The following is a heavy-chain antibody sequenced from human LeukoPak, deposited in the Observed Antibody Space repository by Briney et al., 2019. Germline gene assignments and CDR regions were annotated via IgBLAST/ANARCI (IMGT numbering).Heavy chain of an antibody. D-gene: IGHD3-10*01. Sequence: EGSLRLSCAASGFTFSNYGIHWVRQAPGKGLEWVAVIWNDGSKTNYVDSVKGRFTISRDNSKNTLYLQLNSPRAEDTAVYYCARGFGAGNYYYGWFDPWGQGTLVSVSS. CDR1: GFTFSNYG. CDR3: ARGFGAGNYYYGWFDP. V-gene: IGHV3-33*01. CDR2: IWNDGSKT. J-gene: IGHJ5*02.